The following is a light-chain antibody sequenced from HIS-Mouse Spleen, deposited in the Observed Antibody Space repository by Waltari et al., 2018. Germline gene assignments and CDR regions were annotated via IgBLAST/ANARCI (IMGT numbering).Light chain of an antibody. CDR3: YSTDSSGNHRV. CDR1: ALPKKY. V-gene: IGLV3-10*01. CDR2: EDS. Sequence: SYELTQPPSVSVSPGQTARITCSGDALPKKYAYWYQQKSGQAPVLVNYEDSKRPSGIPGGFSGSSSGTMATLTISGAQVEDEADYYCYSTDSSGNHRVFGGGTKLTVL. J-gene: IGLJ2*01.